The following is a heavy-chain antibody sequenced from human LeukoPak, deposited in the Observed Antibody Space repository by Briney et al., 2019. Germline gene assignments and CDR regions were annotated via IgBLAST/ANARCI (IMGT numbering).Heavy chain of an antibody. CDR2: IYYSGST. D-gene: IGHD4-11*01. CDR3: ARVGVFNYPQYYFDY. V-gene: IGHV4-39*07. Sequence: SETLSLTCTVSGGSISSSSYYWGWIRQPPGKGLEWIGSIYYSGSTYYNPSLKSRVTISVDRSKNQFSLKLSSVTAADTAVYYCARVGVFNYPQYYFDYWGQGTLVTVSS. CDR1: GGSISSSSYY. J-gene: IGHJ4*02.